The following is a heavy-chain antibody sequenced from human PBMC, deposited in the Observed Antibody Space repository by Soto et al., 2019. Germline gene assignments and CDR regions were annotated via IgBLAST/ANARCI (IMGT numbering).Heavy chain of an antibody. CDR2: INHSGST. J-gene: IGHJ4*02. D-gene: IGHD6-13*01. CDR3: ARIGYSSSPGGGDY. CDR1: GGSFSGYY. Sequence: QVQLQQWGAGLLKPSETLSLTCAVYGGSFSGYYWSWIRQPPGKGLEWIGEINHSGSTNYNPSLKSRATISVDTSRNQFSLKLSSVTAADTAVNYCARIGYSSSPGGGDYWGQGTLVTVSS. V-gene: IGHV4-34*01.